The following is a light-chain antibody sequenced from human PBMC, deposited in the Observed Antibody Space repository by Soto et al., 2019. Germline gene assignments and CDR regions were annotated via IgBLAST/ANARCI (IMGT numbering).Light chain of an antibody. Sequence: DIQMTQSPSSLSASVGDRVNITCRASQSISSYLNWYQQKPGKAPKLLIYKASTLKSGVPSRFSGGGSGTDFTLNISSLQPDDFATYYCQQNYRATPWTFGQGTKVDIK. V-gene: IGKV1-39*01. CDR3: QQNYRATPWT. CDR1: QSISSY. CDR2: KAS. J-gene: IGKJ1*01.